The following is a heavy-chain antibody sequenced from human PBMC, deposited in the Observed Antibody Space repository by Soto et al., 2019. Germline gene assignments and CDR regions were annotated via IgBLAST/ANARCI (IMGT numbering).Heavy chain of an antibody. Sequence: GGSLRLSCAASGFTFSSYSMNWVRQAPGKGLEWVSYISSSSSTIYYADSVKGRFTISRDNAKNSLYLQMNSLRAEDTAVYYWAREGYCSGGSCYLEKYYFDYWGQGTLVTVSS. V-gene: IGHV3-48*01. D-gene: IGHD2-15*01. CDR2: ISSSSSTI. J-gene: IGHJ4*02. CDR3: AREGYCSGGSCYLEKYYFDY. CDR1: GFTFSSYS.